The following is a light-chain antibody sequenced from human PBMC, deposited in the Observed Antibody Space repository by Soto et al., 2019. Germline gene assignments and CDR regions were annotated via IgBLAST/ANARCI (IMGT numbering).Light chain of an antibody. CDR1: LSVSVY. CDR2: DAS. V-gene: IGKV3-11*01. J-gene: IGKJ5*01. CDR3: HQRQYWPPIT. Sequence: EIVLTQSPATLSLSPGERATLSCRTSLSVSVYLDWYQQKPGQAPRLLISDASNRATGIPAGFSGSGSGTDFTLTISSLEPEDFAVYYCHQRQYWPPITFGQGTRLEIK.